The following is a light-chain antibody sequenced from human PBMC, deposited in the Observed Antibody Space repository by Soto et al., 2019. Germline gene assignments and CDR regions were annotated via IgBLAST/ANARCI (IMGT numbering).Light chain of an antibody. V-gene: IGKV3-15*01. Sequence: ETVITHSPATLSVSPGERATLSCMASQSVSSNLAGYQQKPGQATRLLNYGASSRATGIPVRFSGRWSGTESTLTISSLQSEDFAVYYCQQYNNWPLTFGQGTRLEIK. J-gene: IGKJ5*01. CDR2: GAS. CDR3: QQYNNWPLT. CDR1: QSVSSN.